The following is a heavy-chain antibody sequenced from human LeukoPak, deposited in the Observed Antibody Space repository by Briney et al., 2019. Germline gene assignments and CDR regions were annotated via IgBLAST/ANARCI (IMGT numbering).Heavy chain of an antibody. CDR1: GGSFSGYY. Sequence: PSETLSLTCAVYGGSFSGYYWSWIRQPPGKGLEWIGEINHSGSTNYNPSLKSRVTISVDTSKNQFSLKLSSVTAADTAEYYCARHLAWYNYWGQGTLVTVSS. D-gene: IGHD1-14*01. CDR3: ARHLAWYNY. CDR2: INHSGST. V-gene: IGHV4-34*01. J-gene: IGHJ4*02.